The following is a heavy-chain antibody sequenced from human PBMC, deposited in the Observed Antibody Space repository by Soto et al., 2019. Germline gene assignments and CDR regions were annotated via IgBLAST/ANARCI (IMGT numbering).Heavy chain of an antibody. Sequence: QVQLQQWGAGLLKPSETLSLTCAVYGGSFSGYYWSWIRKPPGKGLGWIGEINHSGSTNYNPSLTSRVTISVDTSKNQFSLKLSSVTAADTAVYYCAPLYCSGGSCYPFDYWGQGTLVTVSS. D-gene: IGHD2-15*01. CDR2: INHSGST. CDR3: APLYCSGGSCYPFDY. V-gene: IGHV4-34*01. J-gene: IGHJ4*02. CDR1: GGSFSGYY.